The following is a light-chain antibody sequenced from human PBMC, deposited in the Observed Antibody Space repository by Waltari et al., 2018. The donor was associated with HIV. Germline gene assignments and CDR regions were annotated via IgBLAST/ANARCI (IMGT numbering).Light chain of an antibody. CDR1: QSLLHNNGHNY. CDR3: MHGQQTPV. CDR2: LAS. V-gene: IGKV2-28*01. Sequence: DIAMIQSPDSLAVSPGEPASISCRSSQSLLHNNGHNYLDWYIQRPGQAPEILIYLASRRASGVPDRIAGSGSGTDFILKISRVEPEDVGVYYCMHGQQTPVFGQGTQVEV. J-gene: IGKJ1*01.